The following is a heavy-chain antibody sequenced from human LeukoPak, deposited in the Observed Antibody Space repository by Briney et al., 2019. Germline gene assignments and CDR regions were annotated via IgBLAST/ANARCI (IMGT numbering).Heavy chain of an antibody. Sequence: ASVKVSCKASGYTFTSYDINWVRQAPGQGLEWMGWMNPNSGNTDYAQKFQRRVTMTRNTSISTAYMELSSLRSEVTAVYYCARGREVRFLEWLSTSYSFDYWGQGTLVTVPS. CDR2: MNPNSGNT. CDR1: GYTFTSYD. V-gene: IGHV1-8*01. J-gene: IGHJ4*02. CDR3: ARGREVRFLEWLSTSYSFDY. D-gene: IGHD3-3*01.